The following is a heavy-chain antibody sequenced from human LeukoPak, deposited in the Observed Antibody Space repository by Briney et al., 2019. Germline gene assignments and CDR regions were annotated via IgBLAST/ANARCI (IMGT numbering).Heavy chain of an antibody. Sequence: ASVKVSCKASGYTFTGYYMHWVRQAPGQGLDWMGWINPNSGGTNYAQKFQGRVTMTRDTSISTAYMELSRLRSDDTAVYHCARNDYGDFTPGYWGQGTLVTVSS. D-gene: IGHD4-17*01. CDR2: INPNSGGT. CDR3: ARNDYGDFTPGY. CDR1: GYTFTGYY. J-gene: IGHJ4*02. V-gene: IGHV1-2*02.